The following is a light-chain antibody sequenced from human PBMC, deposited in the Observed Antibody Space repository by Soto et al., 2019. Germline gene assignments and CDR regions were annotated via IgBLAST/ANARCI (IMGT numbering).Light chain of an antibody. J-gene: IGKJ1*01. CDR3: QQYNNWPQT. CDR2: GAS. Sequence: EIVLTQSPATLSSSPGETATLSCRTSQSVSTNLAWYQQKPGQAPRLLIYGASTRATGIPARFSGSGSGTEFTLTISSLQSEDFAVYYCQQYNNWPQTFGQGTKVDIK. V-gene: IGKV3-15*01. CDR1: QSVSTN.